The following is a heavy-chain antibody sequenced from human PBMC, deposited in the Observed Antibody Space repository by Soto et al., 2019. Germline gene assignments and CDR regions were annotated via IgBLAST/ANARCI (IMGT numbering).Heavy chain of an antibody. J-gene: IGHJ5*02. Sequence: LRLSCAASGFSFIDAWMGWVRQSPGRGLEWVGRIKARAHGGTTDFPAAIKGRFSISRDDSKNTLYLQMSSLQTEDTAVYHCTSDVGHMSLPLFSSWGQGTLVTV. CDR3: TSDVGHMSLPLFSS. D-gene: IGHD2-21*02. CDR2: IKARAHGGTT. V-gene: IGHV3-15*01. CDR1: GFSFIDAW.